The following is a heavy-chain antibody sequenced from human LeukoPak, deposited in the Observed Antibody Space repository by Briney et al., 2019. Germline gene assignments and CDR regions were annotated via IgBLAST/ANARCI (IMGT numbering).Heavy chain of an antibody. V-gene: IGHV3-7*01. CDR1: GFTFSSYS. Sequence: GGSLRLSCAASGFTFSSYSMNWVRQAPGKGLEWVANIKQDGSEKYYVDSVKGRFTISRDNAKNSLYLQMNSLRAEDTAVYYCASHTPILTGYSPWGQGTLVTVSS. J-gene: IGHJ5*02. CDR2: IKQDGSEK. D-gene: IGHD3-9*01. CDR3: ASHTPILTGYSP.